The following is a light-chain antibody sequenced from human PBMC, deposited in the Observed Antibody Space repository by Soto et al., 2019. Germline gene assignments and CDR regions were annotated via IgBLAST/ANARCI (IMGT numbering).Light chain of an antibody. CDR3: CSYAGSSTYV. J-gene: IGLJ1*01. Sequence: QSVLTQRASVSGSPGQSITISCTGTSSDVGSYNPVSWYQQHPGKAPKLMIYEVSKRPSGVSNRFSGSKSGNTASLTISGLQAEDEADYYCCSYAGSSTYVFGTGTKVTVL. CDR2: EVS. CDR1: SSDVGSYNP. V-gene: IGLV2-23*02.